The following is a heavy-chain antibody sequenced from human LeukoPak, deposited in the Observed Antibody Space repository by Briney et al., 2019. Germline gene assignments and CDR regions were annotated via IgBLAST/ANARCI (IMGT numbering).Heavy chain of an antibody. V-gene: IGHV4-61*05. CDR1: GDSISSSTYY. CDR2: IYYSGST. CDR3: AREYSSSSGRRAFDF. Sequence: TSETLSLTCTVSGDSISSSTYYWGWIRQPPGKGLEWIGYIYYSGSTNYNPSLKSRVTTLVDTSKNQFSLRLSSVTAADTAVYYCAREYSSSSGRRAFDFWGQGTMVTVSS. D-gene: IGHD6-6*01. J-gene: IGHJ3*01.